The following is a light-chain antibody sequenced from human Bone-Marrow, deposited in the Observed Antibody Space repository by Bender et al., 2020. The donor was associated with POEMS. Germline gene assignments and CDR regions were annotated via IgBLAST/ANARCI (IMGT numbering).Light chain of an antibody. V-gene: IGLV3-10*01. Sequence: SYALTQTPSVSVSPGQTARITCSGDALPKKYAYWYQQKSGQAPVLIIYEGNKRPSGIPDRFSGSRSGTMATLTISGAQVEDEGDYHCYSTDSSGTLWVFGGGTKLTVL. CDR1: ALPKKY. CDR3: YSTDSSGTLWV. J-gene: IGLJ3*02. CDR2: EGN.